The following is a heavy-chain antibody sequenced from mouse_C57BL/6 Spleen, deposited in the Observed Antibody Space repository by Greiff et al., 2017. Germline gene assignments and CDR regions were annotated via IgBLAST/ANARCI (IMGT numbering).Heavy chain of an antibody. Sequence: QVQLKQSGAELVRPGASVTLSCKASGYTFTDYEMHWVKQTPVHGLEWIGAIDPETGGTAYNQKFKGKAILTADKSSRTAYLELRSLTSEDSAVYYCTRGGIYYCNFNWDEGFAYWGQGTLVTVSA. V-gene: IGHV1-15*01. CDR2: IDPETGGT. CDR3: TRGGIYYCNFNWDEGFAY. CDR1: GYTFTDYE. D-gene: IGHD2-1*01. J-gene: IGHJ3*01.